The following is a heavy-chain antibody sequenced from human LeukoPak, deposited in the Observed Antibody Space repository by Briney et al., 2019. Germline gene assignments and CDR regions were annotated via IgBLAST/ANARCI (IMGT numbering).Heavy chain of an antibody. CDR3: AREDYSSGNPTIDT. J-gene: IGHJ5*02. CDR2: IGSSGSYM. D-gene: IGHD3-10*01. V-gene: IGHV3-21*01. CDR1: GFTFSRYA. Sequence: GGSLRLSCAASGFTFSRYAMKWVRQAPGKGLEWVSCIGSSGSYMYYADSVKGRFTISRDNAKNSLYLQMDSLRAEDGAVYYCAREDYSSGNPTIDTWGQGTLVTASS.